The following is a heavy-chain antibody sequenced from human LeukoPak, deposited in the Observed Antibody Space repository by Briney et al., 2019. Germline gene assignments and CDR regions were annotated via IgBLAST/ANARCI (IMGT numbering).Heavy chain of an antibody. D-gene: IGHD6-6*01. CDR3: AREARIAARPIDY. CDR2: IYTSGST. Sequence: SETLSLTCTVSGGSISSYYWSWIRQPPGKGLEWIGYIYTSGSTNYNPSLKSRVTISVDTSKNQFSLKLSSVTAADTAVYYCAREARIAARPIDYWGQGTLVTVSS. CDR1: GGSISSYY. V-gene: IGHV4-4*09. J-gene: IGHJ4*02.